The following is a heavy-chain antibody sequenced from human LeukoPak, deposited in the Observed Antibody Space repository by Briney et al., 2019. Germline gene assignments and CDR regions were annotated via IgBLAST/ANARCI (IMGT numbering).Heavy chain of an antibody. CDR1: GFPFSNAW. CDR2: IKSKTDGGTT. D-gene: IGHD2-2*02. V-gene: IGHV3-15*01. J-gene: IGHJ3*02. Sequence: GGSLSLSFAASGFPFSNAWMSWVRPAPGKGVGWVGRIKSKTDGGTTDYAAPVKGRFTIPRDDSKNTLYLQMNSLKTEDTAVYYCTTGEVVPAAIVSNAFDIWGQGTMVTVSS. CDR3: TTGEVVPAAIVSNAFDI.